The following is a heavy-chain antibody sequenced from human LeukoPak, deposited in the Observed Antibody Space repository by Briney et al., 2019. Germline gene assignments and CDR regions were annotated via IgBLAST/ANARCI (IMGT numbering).Heavy chain of an antibody. J-gene: IGHJ4*02. D-gene: IGHD3-3*01. CDR2: ISSSSSYI. V-gene: IGHV3-21*01. CDR1: GFTFSSYS. CDR3: ASSPLYDFWSGYSLDY. Sequence: PGGSPRLSCAASGFTFSSYSMNWVRQAPGKGLEWVSSISSSSSYIYYADSVKGRFTISRDNAKNSLYLQMNSLRAEDTAVYYCASSPLYDFWSGYSLDYWGQGTLVTVSS.